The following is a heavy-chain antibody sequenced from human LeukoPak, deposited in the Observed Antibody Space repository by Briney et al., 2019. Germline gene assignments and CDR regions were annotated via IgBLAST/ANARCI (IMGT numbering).Heavy chain of an antibody. CDR1: GFTFSSYT. D-gene: IGHD3-16*01. CDR2: ISSSSDYI. V-gene: IGHV3-21*01. J-gene: IGHJ4*02. Sequence: GGSLRLSCAASGFTFSSYTMDWVRQAPGKGLEWVSSISSSSDYIFYADSVKGRFTISRDNAQNSLYLQMNSLRVEDTAVYYCGSAHYDYVGGSISPTNYFDTGAQGPLVTVSS. CDR3: GSAHYDYVGGSISPTNYFDT.